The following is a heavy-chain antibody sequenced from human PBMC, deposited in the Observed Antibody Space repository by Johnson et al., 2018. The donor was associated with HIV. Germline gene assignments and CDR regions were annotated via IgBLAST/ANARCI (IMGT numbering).Heavy chain of an antibody. Sequence: VQLVESGGGVVQPGGSLRLSCAASGFIFSNYWMSWVRQAPGKGLEWVAVISYDGSNKYYADSVKGRFTISRDNSKNTLYLQMNSLRAEDTAVYYCARDKVDDAFDIWGQGTMVTVSS. J-gene: IGHJ3*02. D-gene: IGHD1-26*01. CDR3: ARDKVDDAFDI. CDR2: ISYDGSNK. V-gene: IGHV3-30-3*01. CDR1: GFIFSNYW.